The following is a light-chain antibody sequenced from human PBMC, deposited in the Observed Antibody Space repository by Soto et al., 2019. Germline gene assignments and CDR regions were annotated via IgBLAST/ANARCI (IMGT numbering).Light chain of an antibody. Sequence: EIVLTQSPATLSLSPGERATLSCRASQSVGGYLDWYQQKPGQAPRLLIYDASNRTSGISASLSGSGSGTDFTLTISSLEPEHLAVSYCHQRSNWPPLSFGGGTKVEIK. V-gene: IGKV3-11*01. CDR3: HQRSNWPPLS. CDR2: DAS. CDR1: QSVGGY. J-gene: IGKJ4*01.